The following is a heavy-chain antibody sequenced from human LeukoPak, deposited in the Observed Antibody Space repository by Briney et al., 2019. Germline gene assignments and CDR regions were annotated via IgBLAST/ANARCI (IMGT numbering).Heavy chain of an antibody. Sequence: ASVKVSCKVSGYTLTELSMHWVRQAPGKGLEWMGGFDPEDGETIYAQKFQGRVTMTEDTSTDTAYMELSSLRSEDTAVYYCATQYSSSPPTHYYYGMDVWGQGTTVTVSS. D-gene: IGHD6-6*01. CDR2: FDPEDGET. J-gene: IGHJ6*02. V-gene: IGHV1-24*01. CDR1: GYTLTELS. CDR3: ATQYSSSPPTHYYYGMDV.